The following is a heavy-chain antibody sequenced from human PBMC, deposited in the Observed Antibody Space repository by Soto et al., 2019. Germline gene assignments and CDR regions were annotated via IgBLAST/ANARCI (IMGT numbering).Heavy chain of an antibody. CDR3: AKGDGNGGWDYIYYGMDV. V-gene: IGHV3-23*01. CDR2: ISGSGGSA. CDR1: GFTFSSYA. J-gene: IGHJ6*02. D-gene: IGHD2-15*01. Sequence: EVQLLESGGGLGQPGGSLRLSCEGSGFTFSSYAMSWVRQAPGKGLEWVSAISGSGGSAYYADSVKGRFTISRDNSKNTLYLQMNSLRAEDTATYYCAKGDGNGGWDYIYYGMDVWGQGTTVTVSS.